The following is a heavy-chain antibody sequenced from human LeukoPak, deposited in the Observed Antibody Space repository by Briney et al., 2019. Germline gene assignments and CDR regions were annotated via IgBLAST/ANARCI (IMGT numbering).Heavy chain of an antibody. CDR3: ARGDYGDYVFGY. D-gene: IGHD4-17*01. CDR1: GGSFSGYY. J-gene: IGHJ4*02. CDR2: INHRGST. Sequence: PSETLSLTCAVYGGSFSGYYWSWIRQPPGKGLEWIGEINHRGSTNYNPSLKSRVTISVDTSKNQFSLKLSSVTAADTAVYYCARGDYGDYVFGYWGQGTLVTVSS. V-gene: IGHV4-34*01.